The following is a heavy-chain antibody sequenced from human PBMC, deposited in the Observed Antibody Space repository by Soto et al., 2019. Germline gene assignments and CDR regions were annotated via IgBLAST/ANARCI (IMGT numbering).Heavy chain of an antibody. J-gene: IGHJ4*02. Sequence: ASVKVSCKASGYIVTSYYMHWVRQAPGQGLEWMGIINPSGGSTSYAQKFQGRVTMTRDTSTSTVYMELSSLRSEDTAMYYCARGEGGYDIDYWGQGTLVTVSS. CDR2: INPSGGST. D-gene: IGHD5-12*01. CDR3: ARGEGGYDIDY. CDR1: GYIVTSYY. V-gene: IGHV1-46*03.